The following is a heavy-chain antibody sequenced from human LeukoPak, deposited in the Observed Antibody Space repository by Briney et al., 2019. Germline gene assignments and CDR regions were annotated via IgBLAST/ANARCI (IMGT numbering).Heavy chain of an antibody. V-gene: IGHV3-7*03. CDR2: INHNGNVN. CDR1: GFTFSSYW. CDR3: AKDRTVGASYWYFDL. J-gene: IGHJ2*01. Sequence: GGSLRLSCAASGFTFSSYWMNWARQAPGKGPEWVASINHNGNVNYYVDSVKGRFTISRDSSKNTLFLHMNTLRAEDTAIYYCAKDRTVGASYWYFDLWGRGTLVTVSS. D-gene: IGHD1-26*01.